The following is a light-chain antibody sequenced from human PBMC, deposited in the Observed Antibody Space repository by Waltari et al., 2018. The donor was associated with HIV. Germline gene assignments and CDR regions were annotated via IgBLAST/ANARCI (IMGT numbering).Light chain of an antibody. J-gene: IGLJ1*01. CDR3: SSYTSSTTYV. CDR2: DVS. CDR1: SSDVGGYDY. V-gene: IGLV2-14*03. Sequence: QSALTQPASVSGSPGQSITISCTGTSSDVGGYDYVSWYQQHPGKAPQLMIYDVSNRPSGVSNRFSGSKSGNTASLTISGLRAEDEADYYCSSYTSSTTYVFGTGTEVTVL.